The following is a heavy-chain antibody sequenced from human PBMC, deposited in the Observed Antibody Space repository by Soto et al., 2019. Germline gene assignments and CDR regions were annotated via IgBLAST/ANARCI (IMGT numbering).Heavy chain of an antibody. CDR1: GGSISSSGYF. CDR3: ARGDCSSSSCYYFDY. Sequence: QVQLQESGPGLVKPSQTLSLTCTVSGGSISSSGYFWSWIRQPPGKGLAWIGYFDYSGNTYYNPSLKSRVTISLDTSKNQFSLRLSSVTAADTAVYHCARGDCSSSSCYYFDYWGQGTLVTVSS. J-gene: IGHJ4*02. V-gene: IGHV4-30-4*01. D-gene: IGHD2-2*01. CDR2: FDYSGNT.